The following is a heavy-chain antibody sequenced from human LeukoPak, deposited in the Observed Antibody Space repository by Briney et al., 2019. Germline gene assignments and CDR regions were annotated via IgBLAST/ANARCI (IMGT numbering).Heavy chain of an antibody. V-gene: IGHV1-18*04. CDR2: ISGYNDDT. Sequence: ASVKVSCKASGYTFTGYYMHWVRQAPGQGLEWMGWISGYNDDTNYAHKLQGRVTMTTDTSTSTAYMELRSLRSDDTAVYYCARDLPYTGSRTDYYFDYWGQGTLVTVSS. D-gene: IGHD1-26*01. J-gene: IGHJ4*02. CDR1: GYTFTGYY. CDR3: ARDLPYTGSRTDYYFDY.